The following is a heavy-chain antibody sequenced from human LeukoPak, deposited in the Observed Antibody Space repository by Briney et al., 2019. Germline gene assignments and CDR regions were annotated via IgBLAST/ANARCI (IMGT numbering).Heavy chain of an antibody. V-gene: IGHV4-34*01. Sequence: SSETLSLTCAVHGGSFSGYYWSWIRQPPGKGLDWIGEINHSGSTNYNPSLKSRVNISVDTSKNQFSLKLSSVTAADTAVYYCARLRYSGSYSGLDAFDIWGQGTMVTVSS. CDR1: GGSFSGYY. CDR2: INHSGST. CDR3: ARLRYSGSYSGLDAFDI. J-gene: IGHJ3*02. D-gene: IGHD1-26*01.